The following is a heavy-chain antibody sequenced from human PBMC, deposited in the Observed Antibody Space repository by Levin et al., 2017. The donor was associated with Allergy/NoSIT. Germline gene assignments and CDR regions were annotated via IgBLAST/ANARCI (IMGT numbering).Heavy chain of an antibody. CDR3: ARAAWVQLWSGWFDP. V-gene: IGHV3-48*02. Sequence: GGSLRLSCAASGFTFSSYSMNWVRQAPGKGLEWVSYITSSSSTTNYADSVKGRFTISRDNAKHSLYLQMNSLRDEDTAVYYCARAAWVQLWSGWFDPWGQGTLVTVSS. CDR1: GFTFSSYS. CDR2: ITSSSSTT. J-gene: IGHJ5*02. D-gene: IGHD5-18*01.